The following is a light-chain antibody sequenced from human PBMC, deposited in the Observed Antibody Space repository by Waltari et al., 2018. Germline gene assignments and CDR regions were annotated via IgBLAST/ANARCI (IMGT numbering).Light chain of an antibody. CDR2: HAS. CDR3: QQYVESPAT. Sequence: EIVLTQSPGTVSLSPGDRATLSCRASQSVRIYLAWYQQKPGQAPRRLIYHASTRATGIPDRFSASGSGTDFSLTISRLEPEDFAMYYCQQYVESPATFGQGTKVEIK. V-gene: IGKV3-20*01. J-gene: IGKJ1*01. CDR1: QSVRIY.